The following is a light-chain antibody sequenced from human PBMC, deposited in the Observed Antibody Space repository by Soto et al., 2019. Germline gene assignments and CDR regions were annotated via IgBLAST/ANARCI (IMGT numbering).Light chain of an antibody. Sequence: EIGLTQSPGTLSLSPGERATLSCGASPSISSGHLAWYQQRPGQAPRLLMDGVSSRAGGIPDRFRGSGSGTDFTLTITRLETEEFAVYAGPDYDSPPTSGQGTRLEIK. V-gene: IGKV3-20*01. CDR2: GVS. CDR1: PSISSGH. CDR3: PDYDSPPT. J-gene: IGKJ5*01.